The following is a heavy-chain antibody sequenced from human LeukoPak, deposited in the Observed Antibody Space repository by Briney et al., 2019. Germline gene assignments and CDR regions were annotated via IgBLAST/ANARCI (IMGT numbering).Heavy chain of an antibody. Sequence: EASETLSLTCAVSGYSISSGYYWGWIRQPPGKGLEWIGSIYHSGSSYHNPSLKSRVTISVDTSKNQFSLKLSSVTAADTAVYYCARTTVVIRNFDYWGQGTLVTVSS. CDR2: IYHSGSS. CDR3: ARTTVVIRNFDY. D-gene: IGHD4-23*01. J-gene: IGHJ4*02. V-gene: IGHV4-38-2*01. CDR1: GYSISSGYY.